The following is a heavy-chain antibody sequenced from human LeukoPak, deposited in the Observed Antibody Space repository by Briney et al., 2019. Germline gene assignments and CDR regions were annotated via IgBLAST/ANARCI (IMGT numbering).Heavy chain of an antibody. J-gene: IGHJ4*02. CDR1: GFTFSSYG. D-gene: IGHD6-19*01. V-gene: IGHV3-30*18. Sequence: QSGRSLRLSCAASGFTFSSYGMHWVRQAPGKGLEWVAVISYDGSNKYYADSVRGRFTISRDNSKNTMYLQMNSLRAEDTAVYYCAKGRNAATGYSSGEFDYWGQGTLVTVSS. CDR3: AKGRNAATGYSSGEFDY. CDR2: ISYDGSNK.